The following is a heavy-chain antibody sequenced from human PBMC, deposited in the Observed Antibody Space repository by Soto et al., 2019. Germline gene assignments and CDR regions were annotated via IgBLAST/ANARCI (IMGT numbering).Heavy chain of an antibody. CDR3: AKSIPSCLPCFDS. CDR1: GFTFSNYA. J-gene: IGHJ4*02. CDR2: ISGSTSGT. V-gene: IGHV3-23*01. Sequence: PGGSLRLSCAASGFTFSNYAMGWVRQTPGKGLEWVSGISGSTSGTFYADSVKGRFTISRDNSKKILYLQMNSLSAEDLAVYYCAKSIPSCLPCFDSWGQGTLVTVSS.